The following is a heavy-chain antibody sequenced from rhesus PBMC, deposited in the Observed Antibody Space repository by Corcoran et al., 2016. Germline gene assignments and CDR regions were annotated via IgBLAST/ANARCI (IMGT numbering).Heavy chain of an antibody. Sequence: QVQLQESGPGLVKPSETLSLTCAVSGYSISSNYWSWIRQPPGKGREWIGFSYGSDATTSSNPSHKSRFPISTATSTTHFSLKLTSVTAADTAVYYCTRDFDYDFDYWGQGVLVTVSS. CDR1: GYSISSNY. CDR3: TRDFDYDFDY. D-gene: IGHD3-40*01. J-gene: IGHJ4*01. CDR2: SYGSDATT. V-gene: IGHV4-160*01.